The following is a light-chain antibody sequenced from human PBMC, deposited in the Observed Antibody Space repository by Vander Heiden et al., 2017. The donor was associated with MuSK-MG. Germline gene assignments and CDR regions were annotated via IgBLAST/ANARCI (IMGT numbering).Light chain of an antibody. V-gene: IGLV3-9*01. CDR2: RDT. Sequence: SYDLTQPPSVSVARGQTASINCGGKNIGSKSVRWYQKKPDQAPVLVIYRDTYRPSGIPDRFSGANSGNTATLTVGRAQAGDEADYYCQVGYSSAAWVVFGGGTKLTAL. CDR1: NIGSKS. CDR3: QVGYSSAAWVV. J-gene: IGLJ2*01.